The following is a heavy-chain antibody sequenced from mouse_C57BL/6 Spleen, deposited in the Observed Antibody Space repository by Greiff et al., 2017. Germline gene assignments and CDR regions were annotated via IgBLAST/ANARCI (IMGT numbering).Heavy chain of an antibody. CDR3: PIPYYNKGYWYFDV. CDR1: GYTFTDYE. J-gene: IGHJ1*03. D-gene: IGHD2-5*01. Sequence: QVQLKQSGAELVRPGASVTLSCKASGYTFTDYEMHWVKQTPVHGLEWIGAIDPETGGTAYNQKFKGKAILTADKSSSTAYMELRSLTAEDSAVYYFPIPYYNKGYWYFDVWGTGTTVTVSS. V-gene: IGHV1-15*01. CDR2: IDPETGGT.